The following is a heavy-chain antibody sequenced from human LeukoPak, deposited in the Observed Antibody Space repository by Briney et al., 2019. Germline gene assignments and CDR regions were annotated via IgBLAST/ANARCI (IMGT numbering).Heavy chain of an antibody. Sequence: GGSLRLSCAASGFTVSSNYMSWIRQAPGKGLEWVSYISSSGSTIYYADSVKGRFTISRDNAKNSLYLQMNSLRAEDTAVYYCARDSTSFADTAIPMWDYWGQGTLVTVSS. V-gene: IGHV3-11*04. CDR1: GFTVSSNY. J-gene: IGHJ4*02. CDR3: ARDSTSFADTAIPMWDY. D-gene: IGHD5-18*01. CDR2: ISSSGSTI.